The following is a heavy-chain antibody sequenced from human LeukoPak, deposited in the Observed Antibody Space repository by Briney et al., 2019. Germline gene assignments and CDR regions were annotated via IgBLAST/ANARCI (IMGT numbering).Heavy chain of an antibody. J-gene: IGHJ4*02. D-gene: IGHD3-10*01. Sequence: GGSLRLSCAASGFTLSSYSMNWVRQAPGKGLEWVSYISSTGTTIYYTDSVKGRFTVSRDNAKNSLYLQMNSLKAEDTAVYSCATGGHYFGNWGQGTLVTVSS. V-gene: IGHV3-48*01. CDR1: GFTLSSYS. CDR3: ATGGHYFGN. CDR2: ISSTGTTI.